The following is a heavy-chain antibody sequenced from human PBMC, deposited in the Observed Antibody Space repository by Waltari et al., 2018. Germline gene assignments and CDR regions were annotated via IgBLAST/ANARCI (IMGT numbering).Heavy chain of an antibody. CDR3: AKDALTGTMYYYGMDV. V-gene: IGHV3-33*06. Sequence: GFTFSSYGMHWVRQAPGKGLEWVAVIWYDGSNKYYADSVKGRFTISRDNSKNTLYLQMNSLRAEDTAMYYCAKDALTGTMYYYGMDVWGQGTTVTVSS. CDR1: GFTFSSYG. CDR2: IWYDGSNK. J-gene: IGHJ6*02. D-gene: IGHD1-20*01.